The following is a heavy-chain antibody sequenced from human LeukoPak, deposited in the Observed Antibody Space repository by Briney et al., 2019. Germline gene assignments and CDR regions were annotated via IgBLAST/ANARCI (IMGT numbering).Heavy chain of an antibody. CDR1: GGSISSGSCY. CDR3: VRDQRSWYFDL. J-gene: IGHJ2*01. Sequence: SQTLSLTCTVSGGSISSGSCYWSWIRQPAGKGLEWIGRIYTSGSTNYNPSLKSRVTISVDTSKNQFSLKLSSVTAADTAVYYCVRDQRSWYFDLWGRGTLVTVSS. V-gene: IGHV4-61*02. CDR2: IYTSGST.